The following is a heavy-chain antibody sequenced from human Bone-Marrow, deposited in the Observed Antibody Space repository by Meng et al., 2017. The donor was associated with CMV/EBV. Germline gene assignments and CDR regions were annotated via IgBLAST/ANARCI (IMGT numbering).Heavy chain of an antibody. CDR1: GGSFSGYY. CDR3: ARFLRGTN. V-gene: IGHV4-34*01. Sequence: GSLRLSCAVYGGSFSGYYWSWIRQPPGKGLEWIGEINHSGSTNYNPSLKSRVTISVDTSKNQFSLKLSSVTAADTAVYYCARFLRGTNWGQGTLVPVSS. CDR2: INHSGST. J-gene: IGHJ4*02. D-gene: IGHD3-10*01.